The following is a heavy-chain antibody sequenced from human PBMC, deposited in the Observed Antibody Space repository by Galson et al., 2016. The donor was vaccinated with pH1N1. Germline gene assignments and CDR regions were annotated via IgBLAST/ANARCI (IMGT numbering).Heavy chain of an antibody. CDR2: IYPGDSDT. J-gene: IGHJ3*02. CDR3: ARRSADIGVDM. V-gene: IGHV5-51*01. Sequence: QSGAEVNKPGESLKISCKGSGYSSSSYWIAWVRQMPGKGLEWMGIIYPGDSDTRYTPSFQGQVTISADKSNNTAYLQWSSLKASDTAMYYCARRSADIGVDMWGQGTMVIVSA. CDR1: GYSSSSYW. D-gene: IGHD5-12*01.